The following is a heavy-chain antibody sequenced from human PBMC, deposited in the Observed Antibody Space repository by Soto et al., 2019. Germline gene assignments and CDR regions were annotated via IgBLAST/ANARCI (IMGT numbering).Heavy chain of an antibody. CDR2: ISAYNGNT. J-gene: IGHJ4*02. CDR3: ARVMHATIYDFWSGYPIDY. V-gene: IGHV1-18*04. D-gene: IGHD3-3*01. Sequence: ASVKVSCKASGYTFTSYGISWVRQAPGQGLGWMGWISAYNGNTNYAQKLQGRVTMTTDTSTSTAYMELRSLRSDDTAVYYCARVMHATIYDFWSGYPIDYWGQGTLVTVSS. CDR1: GYTFTSYG.